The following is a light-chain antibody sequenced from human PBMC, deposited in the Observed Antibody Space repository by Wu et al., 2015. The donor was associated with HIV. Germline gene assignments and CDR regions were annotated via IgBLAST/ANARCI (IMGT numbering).Light chain of an antibody. Sequence: EIVLTQFPATLSLSPGERATLSCRASQSVASFLAWYQLKPGQAPRLLIYDASNRATGIPARFSGSGSGTDFTLTISSLEPEDFAVYYCQQRRYWPLYTFGQGTKLEIK. CDR1: QSVASF. V-gene: IGKV3-11*01. CDR2: DAS. J-gene: IGKJ2*01. CDR3: QQRRYWPLYT.